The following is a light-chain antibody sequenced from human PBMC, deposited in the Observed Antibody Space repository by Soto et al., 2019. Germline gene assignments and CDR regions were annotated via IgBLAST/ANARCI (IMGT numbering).Light chain of an antibody. CDR3: SSYTTSSADV. V-gene: IGLV2-14*01. Sequence: QSVMTQPASGYGSPGQSITISCTGTSSDVGGYNYVSWYQQHPGKAPKLMISDVSNRPSGVSNRFSGSKSGNTASLTISGRQTEDEADDYCSSYTTSSADVFGTGTKVT. J-gene: IGLJ1*01. CDR2: DVS. CDR1: SSDVGGYNY.